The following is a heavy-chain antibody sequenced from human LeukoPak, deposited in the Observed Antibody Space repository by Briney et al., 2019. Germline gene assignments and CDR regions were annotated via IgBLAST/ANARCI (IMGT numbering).Heavy chain of an antibody. J-gene: IGHJ4*02. CDR3: AKDRSMIVPHTFDY. Sequence: GGSLRLSCAASGFTFSSYGMHWVRQAPGKGLEWVAVISYDGSNKYYADSAKGRFTISRDNSKNTLYLQMNSLRAEDTAVYYCAKDRSMIVPHTFDYWGQGTLVTVSS. D-gene: IGHD3-22*01. CDR1: GFTFSSYG. V-gene: IGHV3-30*18. CDR2: ISYDGSNK.